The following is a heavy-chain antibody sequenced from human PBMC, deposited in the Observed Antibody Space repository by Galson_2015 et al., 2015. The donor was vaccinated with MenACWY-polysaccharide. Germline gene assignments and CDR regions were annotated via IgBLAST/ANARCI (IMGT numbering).Heavy chain of an antibody. CDR1: GGPISRYY. CDR2: IYYSGST. D-gene: IGHD3-16*01. CDR3: ARHLAGAGAFDI. Sequence: ETLSLTCTVSGGPISRYYWSWHRRPAGKGLEWIGNIYYSGSTNYNSSLKRRIPISVETSNNQFSLNLSTVTAADTAVYYCARHLAGAGAFDIWGQGTMVTVSS. J-gene: IGHJ3*02. V-gene: IGHV4-59*08.